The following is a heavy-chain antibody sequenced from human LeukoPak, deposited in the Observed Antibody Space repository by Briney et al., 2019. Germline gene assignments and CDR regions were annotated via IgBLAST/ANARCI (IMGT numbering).Heavy chain of an antibody. D-gene: IGHD3-22*01. Sequence: PGGSLRLSCAASGFTFSSYSMNWVRQAPGKGLKWVSSISSSSSYIYYADSVKGRFTISRDNAKNSLYLQMNSLRAEGTAVYYCARDREYDSSGYFDYWGQGTLVTVSS. CDR2: ISSSSSYI. CDR3: ARDREYDSSGYFDY. CDR1: GFTFSSYS. J-gene: IGHJ4*02. V-gene: IGHV3-21*01.